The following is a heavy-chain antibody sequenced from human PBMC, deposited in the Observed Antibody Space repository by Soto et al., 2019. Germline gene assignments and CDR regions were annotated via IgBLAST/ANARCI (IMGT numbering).Heavy chain of an antibody. CDR1: GGSISSSSYY. D-gene: IGHD2-8*02. J-gene: IGHJ4*02. V-gene: IGHV4-39*07. Sequence: SETLSLTCTVSGGSISSSSYYWGWIRQPPGKGLEWIGSIYYSGSTNYNPSLKSRVTISVDTSKNQFSLKLTSVTAADTAVYYCARDKITGLLDYWGQGTLVTVSS. CDR3: ARDKITGLLDY. CDR2: IYYSGST.